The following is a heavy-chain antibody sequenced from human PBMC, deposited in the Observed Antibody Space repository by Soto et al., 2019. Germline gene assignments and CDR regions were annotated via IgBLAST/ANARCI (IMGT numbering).Heavy chain of an antibody. Sequence: SETLSLTCTVSGGSISSYYWSWIRQPPGKGLEWIGSIYYSGSTYYNPSLKSRVTISVDTSKNQFSLKLSSVTAADTAVYYCGTGITEWGQGTLVTVSS. CDR1: GGSISSYY. J-gene: IGHJ4*02. CDR3: GTGITE. V-gene: IGHV4-59*05. CDR2: IYYSGST. D-gene: IGHD1-7*01.